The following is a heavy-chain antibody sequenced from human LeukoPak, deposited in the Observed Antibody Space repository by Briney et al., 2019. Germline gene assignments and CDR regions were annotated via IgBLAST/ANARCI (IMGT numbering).Heavy chain of an antibody. J-gene: IGHJ3*01. V-gene: IGHV3-23*05. CDR2: ITSDSTT. CDR1: GFILSAYA. D-gene: IGHD2-21*02. Sequence: GGSLRLSCTASGFILSAYAMTWVRQAPGKGLECVSSITSDSTTSYGDSVKGRFTISRDNSKNAVYLQMDSLRAEDTAIFYCGRDPNGDYVGASEFWSRGTMVTVSS. CDR3: GRDPNGDYVGASEF.